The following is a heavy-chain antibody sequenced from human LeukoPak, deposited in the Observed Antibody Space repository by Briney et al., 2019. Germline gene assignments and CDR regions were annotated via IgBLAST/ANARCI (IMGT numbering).Heavy chain of an antibody. V-gene: IGHV3-9*01. J-gene: IGHJ4*02. CDR1: GFTFDDYA. D-gene: IGHD1-26*01. CDR3: ARHRSMGELPKFDY. CDR2: ISWNSGSI. Sequence: PGGSLRLSCAASGFTFDDYAMHWVRQAPGKGLEWVSGISWNSGSIGYADSVKGRFTISRDTAKNSVYLQMNSLSPEDTALYYCARHRSMGELPKFDYWGQGTLVSVSS.